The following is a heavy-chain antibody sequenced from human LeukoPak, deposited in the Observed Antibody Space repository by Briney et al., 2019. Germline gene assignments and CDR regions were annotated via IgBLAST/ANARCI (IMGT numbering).Heavy chain of an antibody. CDR2: ISSSGTTI. V-gene: IGHV3-48*03. CDR1: GFTFSSYE. D-gene: IGHD2-2*01. CDR3: ARGHQTASYYYSGMDV. J-gene: IGHJ6*02. Sequence: PGGSLRLSCAASGFTFSSYEINWVRQAPGKGLEWVSYISSSGTTIYYTDSVKGRFTISRDNAKNSLYLQMNSLRAEDTAVYYCARGHQTASYYYSGMDVWGQGTTVTVSS.